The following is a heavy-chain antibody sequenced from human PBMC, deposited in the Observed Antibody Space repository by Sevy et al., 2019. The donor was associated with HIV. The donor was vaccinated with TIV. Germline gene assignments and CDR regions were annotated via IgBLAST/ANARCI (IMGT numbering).Heavy chain of an antibody. CDR2: IYYNGHT. J-gene: IGHJ6*02. Sequence: SETLSLTCSVSGGTIVSSGHYWGWIRQTPGKGLEWIGSIYYNGHTYYNPSLNSRLTISIDTSKNQFSLNLSSVTAADTAIYFCAREAGSDDYDYGMDVWGQGTTVTVSS. D-gene: IGHD2-15*01. CDR1: GGTIVSSGHY. V-gene: IGHV4-39*02. CDR3: AREAGSDDYDYGMDV.